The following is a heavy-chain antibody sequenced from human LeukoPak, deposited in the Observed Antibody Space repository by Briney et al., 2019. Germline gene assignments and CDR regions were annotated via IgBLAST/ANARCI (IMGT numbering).Heavy chain of an antibody. CDR2: INHSGST. CDR1: GGSFSGYY. Sequence: SETLSLTCAVYGGSFSGYYWSWIRQPPGKGLEWMWEINHSGSTNYNPSLKSRVTISVDTSKNQFSLKLSSVTAADTAVYYCARARPIVVVVAATKPFDYWGQGTLVTVSS. D-gene: IGHD2-15*01. V-gene: IGHV4-34*01. CDR3: ARARPIVVVVAATKPFDY. J-gene: IGHJ4*02.